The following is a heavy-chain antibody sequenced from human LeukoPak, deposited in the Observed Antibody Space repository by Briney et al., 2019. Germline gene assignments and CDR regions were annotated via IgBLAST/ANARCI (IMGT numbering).Heavy chain of an antibody. V-gene: IGHV4-34*01. J-gene: IGHJ6*02. Sequence: SETLSLTCAVYGGSFSGYYWSWIRQPPGKGLEWIGEINHSGSTNYNPSLKSRVTISIDTSKNQFSLKLSSVTAADTAAYYCARVGSIAARLYYYYYGMDVWGQGTTVTVSS. CDR2: INHSGST. CDR1: GGSFSGYY. CDR3: ARVGSIAARLYYYYYGMDV. D-gene: IGHD6-13*01.